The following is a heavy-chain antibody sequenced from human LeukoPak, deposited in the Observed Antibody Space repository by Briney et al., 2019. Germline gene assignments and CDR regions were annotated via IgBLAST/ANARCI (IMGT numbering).Heavy chain of an antibody. CDR1: GFLFSDFIDHT. J-gene: IGHJ4*02. D-gene: IGHD2-21*01. V-gene: IGHV3-21*01. Sequence: GGSLRLTCADSGFLFSDFIDHTMVWVRQAPGKGLEWVSYISSSSTSISYADSVRGRFSISRDNAQRSLYLHMNSLRDEDTAVYYCAREFSVVGNFDYWGQGTLVIVSS. CDR2: ISSSSTSI. CDR3: AREFSVVGNFDY.